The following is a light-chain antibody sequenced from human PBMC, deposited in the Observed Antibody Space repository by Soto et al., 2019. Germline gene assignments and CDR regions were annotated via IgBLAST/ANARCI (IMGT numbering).Light chain of an antibody. CDR3: QHLNSYPLT. V-gene: IGKV1-9*01. CDR2: AAS. Sequence: IQLTQSPSSLSASVGDRVTITCRARQGISSYLAWYQQKPWKAPKLLLYAASTLQSGVPSRFSVSGSGTDFTLTISSLQPEEFATYYCQHLNSYPLTFGGGTKVEIK. J-gene: IGKJ4*01. CDR1: QGISSY.